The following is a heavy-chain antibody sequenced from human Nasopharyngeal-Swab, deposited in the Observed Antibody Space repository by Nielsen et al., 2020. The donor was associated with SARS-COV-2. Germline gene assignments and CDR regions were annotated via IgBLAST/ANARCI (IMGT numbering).Heavy chain of an antibody. D-gene: IGHD6-19*01. CDR1: GYTFTSYD. V-gene: IGHV1-8*01. J-gene: IGHJ4*02. Sequence: ASVKVSCKASGYTFTSYDINRVRQATGQGLEWMGWMNPNSGNTGYAQKFQGRVTMTRNTSISTAYMELSSLRSEDTAVYYCARGVNCQWLTRCYYFDYWGQGTLVTVSS. CDR3: ARGVNCQWLTRCYYFDY. CDR2: MNPNSGNT.